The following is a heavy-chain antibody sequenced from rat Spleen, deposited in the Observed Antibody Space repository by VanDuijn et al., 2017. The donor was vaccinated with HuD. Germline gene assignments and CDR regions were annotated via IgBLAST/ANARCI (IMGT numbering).Heavy chain of an antibody. J-gene: IGHJ2*01. D-gene: IGHD1-11*01. V-gene: IGHV2-1*01. Sequence: QVQLKASGPGLTQPAQTLSLTCTVSGFPLTRNSLPWVRQPPGKGLEWMGGIWDNGDTDCNSTLKSRLNISRDTSKSQVFLKMCGLQTDDTAIYFCSRSGLRAYLRHYWGQGVMVTVSS. CDR1: GFPLTRNS. CDR3: SRSGLRAYLRHY. CDR2: IWDNGDT.